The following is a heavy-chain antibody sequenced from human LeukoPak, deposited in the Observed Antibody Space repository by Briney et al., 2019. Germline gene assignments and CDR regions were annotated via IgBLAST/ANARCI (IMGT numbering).Heavy chain of an antibody. CDR3: ASVLVLGAAAYFDY. D-gene: IGHD2-2*01. V-gene: IGHV4-30-4*01. J-gene: IGHJ4*02. CDR2: IYYSGST. CDR1: GGSISSGDYY. Sequence: SETLSLTCTVSGGSISSGDYYWSWIRQPPGKGLEWIGYIYYSGSTYYNPSLKSRVTISVDTSKNQFSLKLSSVTAADTAVYYCASVLVLGAAAYFDYWGQGTLVTVSS.